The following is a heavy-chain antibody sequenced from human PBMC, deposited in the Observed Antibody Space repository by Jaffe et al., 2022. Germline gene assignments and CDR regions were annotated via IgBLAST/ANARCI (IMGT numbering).Heavy chain of an antibody. V-gene: IGHV1-3*01. CDR3: ARVLDITVVVVAATREWRAFDI. J-gene: IGHJ3*02. D-gene: IGHD2-15*01. CDR2: INAGNGNT. Sequence: QVQLVQSGAEVKKPGASVKVSCKASGYTFTSYAMHWVRQAPGQRLEWMGWINAGNGNTKYSQKFQGRVTITRDTSASTAYMELSSLRSEDTAVYYCARVLDITVVVVAATREWRAFDIWGQGTMVTVSS. CDR1: GYTFTSYA.